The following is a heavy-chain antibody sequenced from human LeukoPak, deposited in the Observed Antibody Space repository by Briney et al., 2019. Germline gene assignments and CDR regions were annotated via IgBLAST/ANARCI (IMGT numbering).Heavy chain of an antibody. V-gene: IGHV3-33*01. D-gene: IGHD3-10*01. J-gene: IGHJ4*02. CDR3: ASELFGSGSCPDY. CDR2: VWHDGSHR. Sequence: GGSLRLSCTAPGFTFSSYAIHWIRQAPGKGLEWVALVWHDGSHRYYADSVQGRFTISRDNSKNTVYLQMNSLRAKDTAVYYCASELFGSGSCPDYWGQGSLVTVSS. CDR1: GFTFSSYA.